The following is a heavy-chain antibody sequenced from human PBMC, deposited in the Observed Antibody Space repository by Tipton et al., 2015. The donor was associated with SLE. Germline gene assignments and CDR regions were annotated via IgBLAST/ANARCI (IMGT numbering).Heavy chain of an antibody. CDR3: AREPRSGYHDY. CDR1: GYSISSGYY. CDR2: IYHSGST. V-gene: IGHV4-38-2*02. J-gene: IGHJ4*02. D-gene: IGHD3-3*01. Sequence: TLSLTCTVSGYSISSGYYWGWIRQPPGKGLEWIGSIYHSGSTYYSPSLKSRVTISVDTSKNQFSLKLSSVTAADTAVYYCAREPRSGYHDYWGQGTLVIVSS.